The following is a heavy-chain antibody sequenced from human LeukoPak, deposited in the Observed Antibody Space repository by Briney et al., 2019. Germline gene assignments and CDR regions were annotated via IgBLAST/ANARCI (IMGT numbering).Heavy chain of an antibody. CDR2: ISVGGSAI. CDR1: GFTLRGYE. Sequence: GGSLRLSCAASGFTLRGYEMNCVPDAPGKGVEGLLYISVGGSAIYYADSVRGRFTISRDNAKNSLYLQMNSLRAEDTAVYYCARATISGTYYRTGFDYWGLGTLVTVSS. J-gene: IGHJ4*02. V-gene: IGHV3-48*03. D-gene: IGHD1-26*01. CDR3: ARATISGTYYRTGFDY.